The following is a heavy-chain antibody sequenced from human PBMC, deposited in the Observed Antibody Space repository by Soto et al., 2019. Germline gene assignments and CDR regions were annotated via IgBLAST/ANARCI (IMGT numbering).Heavy chain of an antibody. V-gene: IGHV1-8*01. Sequence: QVQLVQSGAEVKKPGASVKVSCKASGYTFTSYDINWVRQATGQGLEWMGWMNPNSGNIGYAQKFQGRVTMTRNTSISTAYMELSRLRSEDTAVYYCARGPVGYCSSTSRCYYYYMDVWGKGTTVTVSS. CDR3: ARGPVGYCSSTSRCYYYYMDV. D-gene: IGHD2-2*03. CDR2: MNPNSGNI. CDR1: GYTFTSYD. J-gene: IGHJ6*03.